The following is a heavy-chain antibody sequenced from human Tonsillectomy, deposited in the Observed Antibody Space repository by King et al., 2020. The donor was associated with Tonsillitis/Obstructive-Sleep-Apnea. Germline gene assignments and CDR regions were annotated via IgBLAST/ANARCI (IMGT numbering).Heavy chain of an antibody. CDR3: AREPGD. Sequence: QLQESGPGLVKPSETLSLTCTVSGDSVSDYYWSWIRQPPGRGLEWIGYIFYNGNTNYNPSLKSRVTINLDASKNQFSLKLTSVTAADTAVYYCAREPGDWGHGTLVTVSS. J-gene: IGHJ4*01. V-gene: IGHV4-59*02. CDR1: GDSVSDYY. CDR2: IFYNGNT.